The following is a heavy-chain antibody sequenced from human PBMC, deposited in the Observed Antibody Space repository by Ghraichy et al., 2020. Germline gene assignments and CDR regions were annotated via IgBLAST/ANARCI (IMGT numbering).Heavy chain of an antibody. D-gene: IGHD1-26*01. CDR1: GFSFSRFS. J-gene: IGHJ4*02. Sequence: GGSLRLSCAASGFSFSRFSMNWVRQAPGKGLVWVSYISGSGTNKQYADSVKGRFTISRDNAKDSVYLQMDSLRDEDTAVYYCARVGYSGSPLGGGQGTLVTFSS. CDR2: ISGSGTNK. CDR3: ARVGYSGSPLG. V-gene: IGHV3-48*02.